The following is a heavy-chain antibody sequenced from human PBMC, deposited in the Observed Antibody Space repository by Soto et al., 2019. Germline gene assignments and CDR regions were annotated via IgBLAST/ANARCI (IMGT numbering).Heavy chain of an antibody. CDR2: TFYRSRWYN. D-gene: IGHD3-3*01. CDR1: GDSVSSNSAG. Sequence: SQTLSLTCAISGDSVSSNSAGWNWIRQSPSRGLEWLGRTFYRSRWYNEYAVSVKGRITVSPDTSRNQISLQLNSVTPDDRDVYLCNRDIDFGYWGRGTQVTVSS. J-gene: IGHJ4*02. CDR3: NRDIDFGY. V-gene: IGHV6-1*01.